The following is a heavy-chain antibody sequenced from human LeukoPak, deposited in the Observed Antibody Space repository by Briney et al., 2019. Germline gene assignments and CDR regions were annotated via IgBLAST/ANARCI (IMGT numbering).Heavy chain of an antibody. CDR1: GFTFSDYY. D-gene: IGHD6-13*01. CDR2: ISSSGSTI. Sequence: PGGSLRLSCAASGFTFSDYYMSWIRQAPGKGREWVSYISSSGSTIYYADSVKGRFTISRDNAKNSLYLQMNSLRAEDTAVYYCARDRYSSSWYVYYYYYYMDVWGKGTTVTVSS. V-gene: IGHV3-11*01. CDR3: ARDRYSSSWYVYYYYYYMDV. J-gene: IGHJ6*03.